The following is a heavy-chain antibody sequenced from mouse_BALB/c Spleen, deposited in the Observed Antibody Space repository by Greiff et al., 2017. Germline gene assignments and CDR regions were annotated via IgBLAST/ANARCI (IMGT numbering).Heavy chain of an antibody. CDR1: GYTFTSYW. CDR3: ARYEKSAWFAY. J-gene: IGHJ3*01. V-gene: IGHV1-7*01. Sequence: QVQLQQSGAELAKPGASVKMSCKASGYTFTSYWMHWVKQRPGQGLEWIGYINPSTGYTEYNQKFKDKATLTADKSSSTAYMQLSSLTSEDSAVYYCARYEKSAWFAYWGQGTLVTVSA. CDR2: INPSTGYT. D-gene: IGHD2-3*01.